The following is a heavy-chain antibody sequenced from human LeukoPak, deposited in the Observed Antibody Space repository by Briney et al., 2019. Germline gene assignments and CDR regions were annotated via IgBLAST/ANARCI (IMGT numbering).Heavy chain of an antibody. D-gene: IGHD3/OR15-3a*01. V-gene: IGHV3-7*01. CDR2: IKQDGSEK. CDR1: GFTFSSYW. J-gene: IGHJ4*02. Sequence: PGGSLRLSXAASGFTFSSYWMSWVRQSPGKGLEWVANIKQDGSEKYYVDSVKGRFTISRDNAKNSLYLQMNSLRAEDTAVYYCARDPRGPRPSDYWGQGTLVTVSS. CDR3: ARDPRGPRPSDY.